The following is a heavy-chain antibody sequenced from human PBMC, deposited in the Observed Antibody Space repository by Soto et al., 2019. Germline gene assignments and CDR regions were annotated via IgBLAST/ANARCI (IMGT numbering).Heavy chain of an antibody. CDR1: GGTFSSYA. D-gene: IGHD6-19*01. J-gene: IGHJ4*02. CDR3: ARGERPIAVAGVFDY. Sequence: RASVKVSCKASGGTFSSYAISWVRQAPGQGLEWMGGIIPIFGTANYAQKFQGRVTITADKSTSTAYMELSSLRSEDTAVYYCARGERPIAVAGVFDYWGQGTLVTVSS. V-gene: IGHV1-69*06. CDR2: IIPIFGTA.